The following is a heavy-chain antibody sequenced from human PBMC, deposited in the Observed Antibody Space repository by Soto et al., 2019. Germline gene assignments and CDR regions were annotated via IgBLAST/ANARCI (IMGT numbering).Heavy chain of an antibody. CDR1: GFTFNSYA. Sequence: EVQLLESGGGLVQPGGSLRLSCVASGFTFNSYAMTWVRQAPGQGLEWVSTVTGSGAYTFEADSVKGRFTISRDNSKDTLYLQMNSLRPEDTALYYCAKERYYEILADSYYNYGMYVWGQGTPVTVSS. D-gene: IGHD3-9*01. CDR3: AKERYYEILADSYYNYGMYV. CDR2: VTGSGAYT. J-gene: IGHJ6*02. V-gene: IGHV3-23*01.